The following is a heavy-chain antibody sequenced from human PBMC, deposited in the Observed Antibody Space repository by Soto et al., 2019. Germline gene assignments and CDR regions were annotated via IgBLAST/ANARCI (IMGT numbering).Heavy chain of an antibody. D-gene: IGHD3-22*01. Sequence: SVKVSCKASGYTFTNYDINWVRQATGQGLEWMGWMNPNSGIANYAQKFQGRVTITADKSTSTAYMELSSLRSEDTAVYYCAGSSGYYYVFFWFDPWGQGTLVTVSS. CDR3: AGSSGYYYVFFWFDP. CDR1: GYTFTNYD. J-gene: IGHJ5*02. CDR2: MNPNSGIA. V-gene: IGHV1-69*10.